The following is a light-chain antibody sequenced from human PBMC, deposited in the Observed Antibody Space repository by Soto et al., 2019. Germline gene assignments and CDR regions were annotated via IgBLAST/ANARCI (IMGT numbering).Light chain of an antibody. CDR3: QQSYSTPRT. CDR2: AAS. J-gene: IGKJ1*01. CDR1: QSISNY. V-gene: IGKV1-39*01. Sequence: DIQMTQSPSSLSASVGDRVTITCQASQSISNYLNWYQQKPGKAPKLLMYAASSLQSGVPSRFSGSGSGTDFTLTISSLQPEDFATYYCQQSYSTPRTFGQGTKVEI.